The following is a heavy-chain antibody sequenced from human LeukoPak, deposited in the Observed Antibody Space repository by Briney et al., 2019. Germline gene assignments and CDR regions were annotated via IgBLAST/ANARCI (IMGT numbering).Heavy chain of an antibody. J-gene: IGHJ4*02. Sequence: PGGSLRLSCAASGFSFSNFWMTWVRQAPGKGPEWLATIRQDGGGKWYLESVKGRFTISRDNAKNSLYLQMNGLRVEDTAVYYCARYFDNTAYSWRRFDYWGQGALVTVSS. D-gene: IGHD2-21*02. CDR1: GFSFSNFW. V-gene: IGHV3-7*01. CDR2: IRQDGGGK. CDR3: ARYFDNTAYSWRRFDY.